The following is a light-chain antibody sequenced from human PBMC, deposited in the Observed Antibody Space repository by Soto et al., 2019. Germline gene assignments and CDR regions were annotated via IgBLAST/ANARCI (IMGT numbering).Light chain of an antibody. CDR3: QQYDSYPWT. CDR2: GAS. J-gene: IGKJ1*01. V-gene: IGKV3D-15*01. Sequence: IVIAQCPASLAISPGERGTLSCRASQTVATVLAWYQQKPGQAPRLLIYGASSRTTGIPDRFSGSGSGTEFTLTISTLQPDDFATYYCQQYDSYPWTFGQGTKV. CDR1: QTVATV.